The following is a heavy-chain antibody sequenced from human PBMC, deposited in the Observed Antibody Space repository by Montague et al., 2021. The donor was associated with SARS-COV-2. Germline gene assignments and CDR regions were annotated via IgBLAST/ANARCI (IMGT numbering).Heavy chain of an antibody. CDR2: IYYTGNT. CDR1: GGSITNNIYY. J-gene: IGHJ3*01. Sequence: SETLSLTCTVSGGSITNNIYYWAWIRRPPGKGLEWIGSIYYTGNTYYNPSLKSRVTISVVTSKNHFTLKLSSVTAAETAVYYCARLKRYFDSSGSPPAFDYWGQGTKVTVSS. CDR3: ARLKRYFDSSGSPPAFDY. D-gene: IGHD3-22*01. V-gene: IGHV4-39*02.